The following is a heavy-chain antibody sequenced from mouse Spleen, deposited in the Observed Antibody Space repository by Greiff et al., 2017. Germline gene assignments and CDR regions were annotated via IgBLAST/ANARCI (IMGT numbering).Heavy chain of an antibody. CDR2: ISNSGGST. D-gene: IGHD2-10*01. CDR1: GFTFSSYY. CDR3: ARAGLLGNYFDY. V-gene: IGHV5-12-1*01. J-gene: IGHJ2*01. Sequence: EVQLQESGGGLVKLGGSLKLSCAASGFTFSSYYMSWVRQTPEKRLEWVATISNSGGSTYYPDSVKDRFTISRDNAKNTLYLQMSSLNSEDTAVYYCARAGLLGNYFDYWGQGTTLTVSS.